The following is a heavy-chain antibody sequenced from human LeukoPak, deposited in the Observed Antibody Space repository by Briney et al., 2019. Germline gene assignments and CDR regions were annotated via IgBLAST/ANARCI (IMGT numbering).Heavy chain of an antibody. CDR3: ARGNYYGMDV. CDR2: ISNSGNTI. D-gene: IGHD3-10*01. J-gene: IGHJ6*02. V-gene: IGHV3-11*04. Sequence: GGSLRLSCTASGFNFDYYYMTWIRQPPGKGLEWVSYISNSGNTIYYADSVKGRFTISRDNAKNTLYLQMNSLGAEDTAAYYCARGNYYGMDVWGQGTTVIVSS. CDR1: GFNFDYYY.